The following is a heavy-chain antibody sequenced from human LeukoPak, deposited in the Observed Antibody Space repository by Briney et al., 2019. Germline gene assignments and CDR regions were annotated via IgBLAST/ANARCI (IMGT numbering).Heavy chain of an antibody. D-gene: IGHD2-2*01. Sequence: PGGSLRLSCAASGFTFSDYYMSWIRQAPGKGLEWVSYISSGSSYTNYADSVKGRFTISRDNAKNSLYLQMNSLRAEDTAVYYCARGLVVVVPAANDAFDIWGQGTMVTVSS. CDR1: GFTFSDYY. J-gene: IGHJ3*02. CDR2: ISSGSSYT. V-gene: IGHV3-11*05. CDR3: ARGLVVVVPAANDAFDI.